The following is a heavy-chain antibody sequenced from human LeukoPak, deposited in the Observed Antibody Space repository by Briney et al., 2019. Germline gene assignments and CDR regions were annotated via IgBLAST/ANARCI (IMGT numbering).Heavy chain of an antibody. V-gene: IGHV1-69*13. D-gene: IGHD7-27*01. CDR1: GGTFSSYA. CDR2: IIPIFGTA. Sequence: SVKVSCKASGGTFSSYAISWVRQAPGQGLEWMGGIIPIFGTANYAQKFQGRVTITADESTSTAYMELSSLRSEDTAVYYCVRPRSLGYYYYYMDVWGKGTTVTVSS. CDR3: VRPRSLGYYYYYMDV. J-gene: IGHJ6*03.